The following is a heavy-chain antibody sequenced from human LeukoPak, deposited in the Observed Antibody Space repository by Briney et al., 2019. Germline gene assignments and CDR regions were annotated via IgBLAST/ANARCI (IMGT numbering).Heavy chain of an antibody. J-gene: IGHJ4*02. CDR3: ATARVRLEELSLPEVRDD. CDR2: FDPEDGGT. Sequence: GASVKVSCKVSVYTLTELAIHWVRQAPGKGLEWMGAFDPEDGGTIYAQKFQGRITLTEDTSTDTAYMELRSLSSEDTAVYYCATARVRLEELSLPEVRDDWGQGTLISVSS. V-gene: IGHV1-24*01. CDR1: VYTLTELA. D-gene: IGHD3-16*02.